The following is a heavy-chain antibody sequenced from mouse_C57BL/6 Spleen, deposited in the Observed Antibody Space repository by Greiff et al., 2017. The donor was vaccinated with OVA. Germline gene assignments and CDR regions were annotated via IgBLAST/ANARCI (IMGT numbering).Heavy chain of an antibody. D-gene: IGHD4-1*01. CDR3: ARDRALGRGFDY. CDR2: ISDGGSYT. Sequence: EVQRVESGGGLVKPGGSLKHSCAASGFTFSSYAMSWVRQTPEKRLEWVATISDGGSYTYYPDNVKGRFAIARDNAKNNLYLQMSHLKSEDTAMYYCARDRALGRGFDYWGQGTTLTVSS. J-gene: IGHJ2*01. V-gene: IGHV5-4*01. CDR1: GFTFSSYA.